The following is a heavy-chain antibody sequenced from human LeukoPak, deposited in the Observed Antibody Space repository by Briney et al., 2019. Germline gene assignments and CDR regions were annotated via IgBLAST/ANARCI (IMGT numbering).Heavy chain of an antibody. V-gene: IGHV3-23*01. CDR2: ISGIGGSA. J-gene: IGHJ4*02. CDR1: GLTFSSYA. CDR3: AKSSKAVMYYFDY. D-gene: IGHD3-16*01. Sequence: GGSLRLSCAASGLTFSSYAMTWVRQAPGKGLEWVSAISGIGGSAFYADFVKGRFTISRDNSKNTPYLQMNSLRAEDTAVYYCAKSSKAVMYYFDYWGQGTLVTVSS.